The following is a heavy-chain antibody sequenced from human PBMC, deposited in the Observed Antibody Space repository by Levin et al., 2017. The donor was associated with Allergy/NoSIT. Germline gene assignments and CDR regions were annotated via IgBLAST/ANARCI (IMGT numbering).Heavy chain of an antibody. Sequence: SETLSLTCTVSGGSISSSSYYWGWIRQPPGKGLEWIGSIYYSGSTYYNPSLKSRVTISVDTSKNQFSLKLSSVTAADTAVYYCARGPGGESSGQVKNWGQGTLVTVSS. V-gene: IGHV4-39*01. CDR3: ARGPGGESSGQVKN. CDR2: IYYSGST. D-gene: IGHD3-22*01. CDR1: GGSISSSSYY. J-gene: IGHJ4*02.